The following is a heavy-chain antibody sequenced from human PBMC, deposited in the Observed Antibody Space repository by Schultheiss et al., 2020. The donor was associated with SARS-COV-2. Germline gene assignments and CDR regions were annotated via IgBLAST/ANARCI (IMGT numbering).Heavy chain of an antibody. V-gene: IGHV5-10-1*01. CDR3: AVIVGATFFDY. CDR2: IDPSDSYT. CDR1: GYNFTTFW. D-gene: IGHD1-26*01. Sequence: GESLKISCKGSGYNFTTFWISWVRQMPGKGLQWMGSIDPSDSYTNNSPSFQGHVAISADKSISTAYLQWSSLKASDTAMYYCAVIVGATFFDYWGQGTLVTVSS. J-gene: IGHJ4*02.